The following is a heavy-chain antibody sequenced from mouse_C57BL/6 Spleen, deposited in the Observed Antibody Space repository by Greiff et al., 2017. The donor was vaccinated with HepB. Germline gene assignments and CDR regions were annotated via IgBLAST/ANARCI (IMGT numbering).Heavy chain of an antibody. V-gene: IGHV1-80*01. J-gene: IGHJ1*01. Sequence: VKLMESGAELVKPGASVKISCKASGYAFSSYWMNWVKQRPGKGLEWIGQIYPGDGDTNYNGKFKGKATLTADKSSSTAYMQLSSLTSEDSAVYFCANGGGGSNYGYFDVWGPGTTVTVSS. CDR3: ANGGGGSNYGYFDV. CDR1: GYAFSSYW. CDR2: IYPGDGDT. D-gene: IGHD1-1*01.